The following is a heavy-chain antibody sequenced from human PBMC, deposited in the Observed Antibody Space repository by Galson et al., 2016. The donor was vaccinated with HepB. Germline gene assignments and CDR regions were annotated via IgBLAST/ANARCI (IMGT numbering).Heavy chain of an antibody. V-gene: IGHV3-33*01. CDR1: GFTFSNYG. CDR3: ARDPGGSSGYGMDF. Sequence: SLRLSCAASGFTFSNYGIHWVRPAPGKGLEWVAVIWSDGKNKQYADSVKGRFTISRDNSRDTLFLLMTSLRAEDTAVYYCARDPGGSSGYGMDFWGQGTTVTVSS. J-gene: IGHJ6*02. D-gene: IGHD6-13*01. CDR2: IWSDGKNK.